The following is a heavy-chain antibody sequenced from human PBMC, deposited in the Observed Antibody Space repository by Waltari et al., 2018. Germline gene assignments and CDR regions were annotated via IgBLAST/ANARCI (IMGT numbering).Heavy chain of an antibody. Sequence: EVQLFESGGGLVQPGGSLRLSCAASGFTFSSYAMSWVRQAPGKGLGWVSAISGSGGSTYYADSVKGRFTISRDNSKNTLYLQMNSLRAEDTAVYYCASQSRYYYYYYGMDVWGQGTTVTVSS. CDR2: ISGSGGST. CDR1: GFTFSSYA. CDR3: ASQSRYYYYYYGMDV. J-gene: IGHJ6*02. V-gene: IGHV3-23*01.